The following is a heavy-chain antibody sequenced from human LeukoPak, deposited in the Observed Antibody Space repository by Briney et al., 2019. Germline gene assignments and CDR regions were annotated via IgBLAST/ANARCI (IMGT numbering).Heavy chain of an antibody. CDR3: ARYQTGTMFAV. D-gene: IGHD1/OR15-1a*01. V-gene: IGHV4-39*07. Sequence: PSETLSLTCTVSGDSVSSSSNYWGWIRQPPGKGLEWIGNIYYTGSTYYNPSLKSRLNISIDTSENQFSLKLSSVTAADTAIYYCARYQTGTMFAVWGQGTLVTISS. CDR2: IYYTGST. J-gene: IGHJ4*02. CDR1: GDSVSSSSNY.